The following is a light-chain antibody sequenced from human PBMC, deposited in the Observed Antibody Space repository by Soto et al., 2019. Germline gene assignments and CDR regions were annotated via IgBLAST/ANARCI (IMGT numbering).Light chain of an antibody. Sequence: QSALTQPRSVSGSPGQSVTISCTGTSSDVGGYGLVSWYQQYPGKAPKLIIFDVSGRSSGVPNRFSGSKSGNTASLTVSGLQAEDEGDYYCCSYAGNFIWVFGGGTKLTVL. V-gene: IGLV2-11*01. CDR1: SSDVGGYGL. CDR3: CSYAGNFIWV. CDR2: DVS. J-gene: IGLJ3*02.